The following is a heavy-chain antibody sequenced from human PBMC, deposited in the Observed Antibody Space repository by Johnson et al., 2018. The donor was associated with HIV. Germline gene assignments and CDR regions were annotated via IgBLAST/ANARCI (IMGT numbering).Heavy chain of an antibody. D-gene: IGHD6-13*01. CDR3: ARGQLDNAFDI. Sequence: VQLVESGGGVVRPGGSLRLSCAASGFTFDDHGMSWVRQAPGKGLEWVSGINWNGGSTGHADSVKGRFTISRDNAKNSLYMQMNSLRAEDTSVYYCARGQLDNAFDIWGQGTMVTVFS. CDR2: INWNGGST. CDR1: GFTFDDHG. J-gene: IGHJ3*02. V-gene: IGHV3-20*04.